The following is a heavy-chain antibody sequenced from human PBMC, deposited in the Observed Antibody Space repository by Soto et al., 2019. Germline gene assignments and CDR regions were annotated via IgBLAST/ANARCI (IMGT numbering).Heavy chain of an antibody. Sequence: QVQLQESGPGLVKPSQTLSLTCTVSGGSISSGGYYWSWIRQLPGKGLEWIGYIYYSGSTYYNPSLKSRVTISLDTSRNQFSLKLSSETAADTAVYYCARGGYCSSTSCYGAFDIWGQGTMVTVSS. CDR2: IYYSGST. CDR3: ARGGYCSSTSCYGAFDI. V-gene: IGHV4-31*03. J-gene: IGHJ3*02. D-gene: IGHD2-2*01. CDR1: GGSISSGGYY.